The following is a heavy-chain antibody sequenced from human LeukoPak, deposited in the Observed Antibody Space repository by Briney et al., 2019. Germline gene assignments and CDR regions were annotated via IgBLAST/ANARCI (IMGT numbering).Heavy chain of an antibody. CDR1: GYSFTSYW. CDR3: ARHGIFGVVPDDY. CDR2: IYPGDSDT. D-gene: IGHD3-3*01. Sequence: GESLKISCKGSGYSFTSYWIGWVRQMPGKVLELMGIIYPGDSDTRYSPSFQGQVTISADKSISTAYLQWSSLKASDTAMYYCARHGIFGVVPDDYWGQGTLVTVSS. J-gene: IGHJ4*02. V-gene: IGHV5-51*01.